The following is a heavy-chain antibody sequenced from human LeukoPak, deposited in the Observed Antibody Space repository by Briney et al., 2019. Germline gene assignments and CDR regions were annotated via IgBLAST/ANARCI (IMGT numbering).Heavy chain of an antibody. D-gene: IGHD2-21*02. CDR1: GGSISSFY. J-gene: IGHJ3*02. CDR3: ARAAGVTTGARAFDI. V-gene: IGHV4-4*07. Sequence: PSETLSLTCTVSGGSISSFYWNWIRQAAGKGLEWIGRMYSSGSTNYNSSLKSRVSMSVDTSKNQFSLKLSSVTAADTAVYYCARAAGVTTGARAFDIWGQGTMVTVSS. CDR2: MYSSGST.